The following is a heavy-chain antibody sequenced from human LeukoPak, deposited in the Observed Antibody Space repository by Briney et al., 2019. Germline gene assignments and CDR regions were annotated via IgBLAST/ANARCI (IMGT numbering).Heavy chain of an antibody. CDR3: AKDRVHYYGSGSYYSY. CDR2: ISGSGGST. V-gene: IGHV3-23*01. D-gene: IGHD3-10*01. CDR1: GFTFSSYV. Sequence: GWSLRLSCPASGFTFSSYVMSWVRQAPGKGLEWVSAISGSGGSTYYADSVKGRFTISRDNSKNTLYLQMNSLRAEDTAVYYCAKDRVHYYGSGSYYSYWGQGTLVTVSS. J-gene: IGHJ4*02.